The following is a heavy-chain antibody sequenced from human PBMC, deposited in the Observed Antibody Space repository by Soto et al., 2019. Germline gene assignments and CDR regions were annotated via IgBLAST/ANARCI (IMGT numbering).Heavy chain of an antibody. CDR1: GGTFSSYA. D-gene: IGHD2-21*02. V-gene: IGHV1-69*01. Sequence: QVQLVQSGAEVKKPGSSVKVSCKASGGTFSSYAISWVRQAPGQGLEWMGGIIPIFGTANYAQKFQGRVTITADESTSTGYMELSSRRSEDTAVYYCARPRIVVVTAIGGYFDLWGRGTLVTVSS. CDR3: ARPRIVVVTAIGGYFDL. J-gene: IGHJ2*01. CDR2: IIPIFGTA.